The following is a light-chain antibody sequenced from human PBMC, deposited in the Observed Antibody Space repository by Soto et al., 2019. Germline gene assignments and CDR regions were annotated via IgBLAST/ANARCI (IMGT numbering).Light chain of an antibody. CDR3: LKHYVYPWS. CDR1: QGMSNY. J-gene: IGKJ1*01. V-gene: IGKV1-17*03. Sequence: DIQMTQSPSAMSASVGDRVTITCRASQGMSNYLSWFQQKPGKVPKRLIYTASSLQSGVPSRFSGSGSGTEFVLTISSLQPEDSATYYCLKHYVYPWSFGQGTKVEI. CDR2: TAS.